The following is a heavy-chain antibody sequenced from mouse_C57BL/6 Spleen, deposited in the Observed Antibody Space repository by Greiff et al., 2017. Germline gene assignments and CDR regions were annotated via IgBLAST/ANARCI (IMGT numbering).Heavy chain of an antibody. J-gene: IGHJ2*01. CDR1: GYTFTSYW. D-gene: IGHD2-5*01. Sequence: VQLQQPGAELVRPGTSVKLSCKASGYTFTSYWMHWVKQRPGQGLEWIGVIDPSDSYTNYNQKFKGKATLTVDTSSSTAYMQLSSLTSEDSAVYYCARGAYYSNYGVFYYFDYWGQGTTLTVSS. V-gene: IGHV1-59*01. CDR3: ARGAYYSNYGVFYYFDY. CDR2: IDPSDSYT.